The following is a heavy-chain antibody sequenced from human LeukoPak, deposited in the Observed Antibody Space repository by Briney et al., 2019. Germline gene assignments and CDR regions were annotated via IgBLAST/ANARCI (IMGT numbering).Heavy chain of an antibody. CDR2: IYYSGST. Sequence: SETLSLTCTVSGVSISSGGYYWRWVRQHPGKGLEWIGYIYYSGSTYYNPSRKSRVTISVDTSKNQFSLKLSSVTAADTAVYYCARDYYQLGAFDIWGQGTMVTVSS. D-gene: IGHD3-22*01. CDR1: GVSISSGGYY. J-gene: IGHJ3*02. CDR3: ARDYYQLGAFDI. V-gene: IGHV4-31*03.